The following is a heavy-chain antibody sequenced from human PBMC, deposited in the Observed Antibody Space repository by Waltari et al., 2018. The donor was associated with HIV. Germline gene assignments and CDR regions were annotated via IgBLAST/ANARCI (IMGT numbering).Heavy chain of an antibody. CDR3: ARVQTGVDTAMVNRYFDL. CDR1: GGSINSRCYY. J-gene: IGHJ2*01. Sequence: QLQLQESGPGLVKPSETLSLTCTVSGGSINSRCYYWGWMRQPPGTGLEWSGSIYYSGSTYYNPSLKSRVTISVDTSKNQFSLKLSSVTAADTAVYYCARVQTGVDTAMVNRYFDLWGRGTLVTVSS. D-gene: IGHD5-18*01. V-gene: IGHV4-39*01. CDR2: IYYSGST.